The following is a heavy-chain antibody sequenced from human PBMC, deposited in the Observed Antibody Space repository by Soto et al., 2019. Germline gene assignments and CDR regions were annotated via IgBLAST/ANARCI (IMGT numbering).Heavy chain of an antibody. CDR3: TTTRPGTNVFDN. CDR2: IRSKTDGGTT. J-gene: IGHJ3*02. CDR1: GITFSNAW. D-gene: IGHD6-13*01. V-gene: IGHV3-15*01. Sequence: PGGSLRLSCADSGITFSNAWMNWVRKAPGKGLEYIGRIRSKTDGGTTEYAAPVEGRFTVSRDDSKNTLYLQMSGLKTEDTAVYYCTTTRPGTNVFDNWGQGTLVTV.